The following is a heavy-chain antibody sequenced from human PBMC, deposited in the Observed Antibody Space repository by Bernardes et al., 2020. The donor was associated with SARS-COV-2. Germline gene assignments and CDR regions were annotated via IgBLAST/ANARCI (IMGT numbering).Heavy chain of an antibody. CDR3: ARVHFEVVPAAMGHYYYYYMDV. Sequence: GGSLRLSCAASGFTFSSYSMNWVRQAPGKGLEWVSSISSSSSYIYYADSVKGRFTISRDNAKNSLYLQMNSLRAEDTAVYYCARVHFEVVPAAMGHYYYYYMDVWGKGTTVTVSS. D-gene: IGHD2-2*01. CDR2: ISSSSSYI. J-gene: IGHJ6*03. V-gene: IGHV3-21*01. CDR1: GFTFSSYS.